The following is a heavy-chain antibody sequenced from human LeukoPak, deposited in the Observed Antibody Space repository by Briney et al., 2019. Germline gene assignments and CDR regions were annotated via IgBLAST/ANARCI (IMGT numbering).Heavy chain of an antibody. J-gene: IGHJ3*02. Sequence: SETLSLTCAVYGGSFSGYYWSWIRQPPGKGLEWIGEINHSGSTNYNPSLKSRVTISVDTSKNQFSLKLSSVTAADTAVYYCARLIAVAMAAFDIWGQGTMVTVSS. V-gene: IGHV4-34*01. D-gene: IGHD6-19*01. CDR3: ARLIAVAMAAFDI. CDR2: INHSGST. CDR1: GGSFSGYY.